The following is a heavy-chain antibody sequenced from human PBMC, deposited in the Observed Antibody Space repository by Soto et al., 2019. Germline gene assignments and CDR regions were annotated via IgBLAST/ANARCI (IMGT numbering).Heavy chain of an antibody. J-gene: IGHJ6*02. CDR2: IYSGGST. CDR1: GFTVSSNY. D-gene: IGHD2-8*01. V-gene: IGHV3-53*01. CDR3: ARGPDCTNGVCYYYYGMDV. Sequence: PGGSLRLSCAASGFTVSSNYMSWVRQAPGKGLEWVSVIYSGGSTYYADSVKDRFTISRDNSKNTLYLQMNSLRAEDTAVYYCARGPDCTNGVCYYYYGMDVWGQGTTVTVSS.